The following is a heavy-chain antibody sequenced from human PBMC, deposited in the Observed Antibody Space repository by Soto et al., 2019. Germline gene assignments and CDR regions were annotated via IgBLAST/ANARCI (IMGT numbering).Heavy chain of an antibody. CDR1: GGSISSGGYY. CDR2: IYYSGST. Sequence: QVQLQESGPGLVKPSQTLSLTCTVSGGSISSGGYYWSWIRQHPGKGLEWIGYIYYSGSTYYNPSLKSRVTISVDTSTNQFSLKLSSVTAADTAVYYCARADCSSTSCYTTYYDYIWGSSWLFDPWGQGTLVTVSS. CDR3: ARADCSSTSCYTTYYDYIWGSSWLFDP. V-gene: IGHV4-31*03. J-gene: IGHJ5*02. D-gene: IGHD2-2*02.